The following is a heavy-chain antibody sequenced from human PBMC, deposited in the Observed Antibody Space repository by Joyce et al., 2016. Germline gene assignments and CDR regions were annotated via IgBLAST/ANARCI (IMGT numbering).Heavy chain of an antibody. D-gene: IGHD1-26*01. CDR3: VKAGGSYPLYYYYGMDV. J-gene: IGHJ6*02. Sequence: EVQLVESGGGLVQPGRSMRLSCAASGFTFDECAMHGVRQVPGKGREWVSGISWNSGSIGYADSVKVRFTISRDNAKNSLSLQMNSLRAEDTALYYCVKAGGSYPLYYYYGMDVWGQGTTVTVSS. CDR1: GFTFDECA. CDR2: ISWNSGSI. V-gene: IGHV3-9*01.